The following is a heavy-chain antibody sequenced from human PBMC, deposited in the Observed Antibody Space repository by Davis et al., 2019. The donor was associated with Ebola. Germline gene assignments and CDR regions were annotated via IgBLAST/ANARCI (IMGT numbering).Heavy chain of an antibody. V-gene: IGHV1-69*13. CDR1: GGTFSNYP. Sequence: SVTVSCKASGGTFSNYPITWVRQAPGQGLEWMGGIIPIFRTASYVQKFEGRVTITADDSTRTAYMELSRLRSEDTAVYYCASRLALGGHDAFDVWGQGTMVTVSS. CDR3: ASRLALGGHDAFDV. J-gene: IGHJ3*01. D-gene: IGHD6-19*01. CDR2: IIPIFRTA.